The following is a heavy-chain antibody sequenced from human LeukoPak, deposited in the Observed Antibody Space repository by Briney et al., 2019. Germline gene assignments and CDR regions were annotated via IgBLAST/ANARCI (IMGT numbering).Heavy chain of an antibody. CDR2: ISGSGVNT. CDR1: GFTFSSYV. Sequence: GGSLRLSCAASGFTFSSYVMTWVRQAPGGGREWVSAISGSGVNTYYSDSVKGRFTISRDNSKNTVYLQMIVLRAEDTAVYYCASRNYYFDYWGQGTLVTVSS. D-gene: IGHD4-11*01. V-gene: IGHV3-23*01. J-gene: IGHJ4*02. CDR3: ASRNYYFDY.